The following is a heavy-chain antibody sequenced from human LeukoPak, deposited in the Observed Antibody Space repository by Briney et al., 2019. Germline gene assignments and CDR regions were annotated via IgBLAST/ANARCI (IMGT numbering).Heavy chain of an antibody. D-gene: IGHD3-22*01. CDR1: GFTFSSYA. J-gene: IGHJ4*02. CDR2: ISWNSGSI. V-gene: IGHV3-9*01. Sequence: AGGSLRLSCAASGFTFSSYAMSWVRQAPGKGLEWVSGISWNSGSIGYADSVKGRFTISRDNAKNSLYLQMNSLRAEDTALYYCAKGTSGYYSDFDYWGQGTLVTVSS. CDR3: AKGTSGYYSDFDY.